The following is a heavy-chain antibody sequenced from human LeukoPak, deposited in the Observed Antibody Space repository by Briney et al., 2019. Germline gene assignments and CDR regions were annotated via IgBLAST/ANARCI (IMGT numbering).Heavy chain of an antibody. CDR2: ISSGTTYI. CDR1: GFTFSAYS. Sequence: GGSLRLSCAASGFTFSAYSMNWVRQAPGKGLEWVSSISSGTTYIYYADSVKGRFTISRDSAKNSLYLQMNSLRAEDTAVYYCARASDSGDYFSGMDVWSQGTTVTVPS. V-gene: IGHV3-21*01. J-gene: IGHJ6*02. CDR3: ARASDSGDYFSGMDV. D-gene: IGHD4-17*01.